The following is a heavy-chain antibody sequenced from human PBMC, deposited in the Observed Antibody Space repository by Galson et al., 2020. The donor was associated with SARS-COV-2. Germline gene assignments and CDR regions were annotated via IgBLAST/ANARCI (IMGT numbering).Heavy chain of an antibody. D-gene: IGHD2-15*01. J-gene: IGHJ5*02. V-gene: IGHV4-39*01. CDR3: ARHRIYCSGGSCYSGWFDP. CDR1: GGSISSSSYY. Sequence: SQTLLLTCPVSGGSISSSSYYWGWIRQPPGKGLEWIGSIYYSGSTYYNPSLKSRVTISVDTSKNQFSLKLSAVTAADTAVYYCARHRIYCSGGSCYSGWFDPWGQGTLVTVSS. CDR2: IYYSGST.